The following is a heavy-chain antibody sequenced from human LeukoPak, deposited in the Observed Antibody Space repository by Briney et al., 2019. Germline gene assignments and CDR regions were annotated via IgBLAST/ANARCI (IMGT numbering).Heavy chain of an antibody. V-gene: IGHV3-21*01. Sequence: GGSLRLYCAASGFTFSSYSMNWVRQAPGKGLEWVSSIRSSRSYIYYADSVKGRFTISRDNAKISLYLQMNSLRAEDTAVYYCARDSLYCGGDCHLGYWGQGTLVTVSS. CDR1: GFTFSSYS. CDR3: ARDSLYCGGDCHLGY. D-gene: IGHD2-21*02. J-gene: IGHJ4*02. CDR2: IRSSRSYI.